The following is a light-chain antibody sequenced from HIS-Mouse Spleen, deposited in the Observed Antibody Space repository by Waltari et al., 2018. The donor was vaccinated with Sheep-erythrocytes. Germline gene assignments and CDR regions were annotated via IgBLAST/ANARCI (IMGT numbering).Light chain of an antibody. V-gene: IGLV2-8*01. CDR2: EVS. CDR1: SSDVGGYNY. CDR3: SSYAGSNNWV. Sequence: QSALTQPPSASGSPGQSVTISCTGTSSDVGGYNYVSWYQQHPGKAPKLMIYEVSKRPSGVHYRFSGSKSGNTASLTVSGLQAEDEADYYCSSYAGSNNWVFGGGTKLTVL. J-gene: IGLJ3*02.